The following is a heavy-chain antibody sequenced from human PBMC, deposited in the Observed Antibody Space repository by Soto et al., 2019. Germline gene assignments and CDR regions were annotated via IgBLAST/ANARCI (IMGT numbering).Heavy chain of an antibody. CDR3: ARDNRRITFGGVIVKTGALDI. J-gene: IGHJ3*02. V-gene: IGHV1-2*04. D-gene: IGHD3-16*02. Sequence: ASVKVSCKASGYTFAGYYMHWVRQAPGQGLEWMGWINPNSGGTNYAQKFQGWVTMTRDTSISTAYMELSRLRSDDTAVYYCARDNRRITFGGVIVKTGALDIWVRGTMVTV. CDR2: INPNSGGT. CDR1: GYTFAGYY.